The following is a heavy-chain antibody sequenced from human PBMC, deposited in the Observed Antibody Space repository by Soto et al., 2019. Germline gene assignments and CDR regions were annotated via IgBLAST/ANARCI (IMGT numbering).Heavy chain of an antibody. CDR3: ARGGVHYDILTGYYNFDY. CDR2: INPSGGST. Sequence: ASVKVSCKASGYTFTSYYMHWVRQAPGQGLEWMGIINPSGGSTSYAQKFQGRVTMTRDTSTSTVYMELSSLRSEDTAVYYCARGGVHYDILTGYYNFDYWGQGTLVTVSS. CDR1: GYTFTSYY. V-gene: IGHV1-46*01. D-gene: IGHD3-9*01. J-gene: IGHJ4*02.